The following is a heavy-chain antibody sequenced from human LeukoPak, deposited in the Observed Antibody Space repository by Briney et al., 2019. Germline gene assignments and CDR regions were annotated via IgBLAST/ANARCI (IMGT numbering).Heavy chain of an antibody. D-gene: IGHD2-2*01. CDR2: IYYSGST. CDR3: ARGGLLGYCSSTSCYLDY. CDR1: GDSISSYY. Sequence: PSETLSLTCAVHGDSISSYYWSWIRQPPGKGLEWVGYIYYSGSTNYNPSLKSRVTISVDTSKNQFSLKLSSVAAADTAVYYCARGGLLGYCSSTSCYLDYWGQGTLVTGSS. J-gene: IGHJ4*02. V-gene: IGHV4-59*01.